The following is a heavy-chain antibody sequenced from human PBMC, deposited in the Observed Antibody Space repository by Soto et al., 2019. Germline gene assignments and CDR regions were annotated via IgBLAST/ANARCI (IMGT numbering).Heavy chain of an antibody. Sequence: SETLSLTCTVSGGSIRSSDYYWGWIRQPPGKGLEWIATIYYSGSSYYNPSLKSRVTISVDTSKNQFSLNLRSVTVADTAVYYCARRRHGGGWTRHYFDYWGQGTLVTVSS. D-gene: IGHD6-19*01. CDR2: IYYSGSS. CDR1: GGSIRSSDYY. J-gene: IGHJ4*02. V-gene: IGHV4-39*01. CDR3: ARRRHGGGWTRHYFDY.